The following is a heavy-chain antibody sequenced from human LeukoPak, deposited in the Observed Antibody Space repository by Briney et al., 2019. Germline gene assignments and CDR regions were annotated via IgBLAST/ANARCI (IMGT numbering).Heavy chain of an antibody. CDR2: ISYDGSNK. CDR3: AREWRGYCSSTSCLASNWFDP. J-gene: IGHJ5*02. D-gene: IGHD2-2*01. Sequence: GRSLRLSCAASGFTFSSYAMHWVRQAPGKGLEWVAVISYDGSNKYYADSVKGRFTISRDNSKNTLYLQMNSLRAEDTAVYYCAREWRGYCSSTSCLASNWFDPWGQGTLVTVSS. V-gene: IGHV3-30-3*01. CDR1: GFTFSSYA.